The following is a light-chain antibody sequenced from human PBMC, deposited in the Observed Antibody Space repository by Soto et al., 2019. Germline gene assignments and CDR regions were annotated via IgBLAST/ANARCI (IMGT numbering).Light chain of an antibody. CDR2: GAS. V-gene: IGKV3-15*01. Sequence: EIVMTQSPATLSVSPGERASLSCMASQSVSSNLAWYQYTPGQAPRLLIYGASTRATGIPARFSGSGSGTEFTLTISSLQSEDFAVYYCQQYNNWPPWTFGQGTKVDIK. CDR3: QQYNNWPPWT. CDR1: QSVSSN. J-gene: IGKJ1*01.